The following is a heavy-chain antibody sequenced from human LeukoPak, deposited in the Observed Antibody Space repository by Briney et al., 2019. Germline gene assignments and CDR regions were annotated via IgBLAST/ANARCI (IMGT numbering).Heavy chain of an antibody. CDR1: GFTVTNYA. V-gene: IGHV3-23*01. D-gene: IGHD3-9*01. J-gene: IGHJ4*02. CDR3: AKWGDYDILTGYYDPDY. CDR2: ISGRDDST. Sequence: AGGSLRLSCAASGFTVTNYAMYWVRQAPGKGLEWVSAISGRDDSTYYADSVKGRFTISRDTSKNTLFLQMNSLRAEDTAVYYCAKWGDYDILTGYYDPDYWGQGTLVTVSS.